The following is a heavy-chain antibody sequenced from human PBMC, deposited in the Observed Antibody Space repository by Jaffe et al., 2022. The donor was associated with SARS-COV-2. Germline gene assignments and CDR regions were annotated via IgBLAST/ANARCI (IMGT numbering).Heavy chain of an antibody. D-gene: IGHD1-26*01. CDR2: ISYDGSNK. CDR1: GFTFSSYG. CDR3: AKDYVGATKDVEGGGMDV. Sequence: QVQLVESGGGVVQPGRSLRLSCAASGFTFSSYGMHWVRQAPGKGLEWVAVISYDGSNKYYADSVKGRFTISRDNSKNTLYLQMNSLRAEDTAVYYCAKDYVGATKDVEGGGMDVWGQGTTVTVSS. J-gene: IGHJ6*02. V-gene: IGHV3-30*18.